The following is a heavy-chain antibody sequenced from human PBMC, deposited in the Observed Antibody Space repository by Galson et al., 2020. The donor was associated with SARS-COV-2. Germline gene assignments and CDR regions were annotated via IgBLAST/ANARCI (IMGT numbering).Heavy chain of an antibody. CDR3: ARTSLLWFGHWYGMDV. Sequence: SGPTLVKPTQTLTLTCTFSGFSLSTSGMCVSWIRQPPGKALAWLALIDWDDEKYYSTYLKTRLTISKDTSKNQVVLTMTNMDPVDTATYYCARTSLLWFGHWYGMDVWGQGTTVTVSS. J-gene: IGHJ6*02. D-gene: IGHD3-10*01. V-gene: IGHV2-70*01. CDR1: GFSLSTSGMC. CDR2: IDWDDEK.